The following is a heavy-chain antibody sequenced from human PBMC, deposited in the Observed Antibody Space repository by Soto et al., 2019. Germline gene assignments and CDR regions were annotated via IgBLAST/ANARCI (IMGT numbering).Heavy chain of an antibody. Sequence: QVHLVQSGAEVKKPGASVKVSCQGSGYAFATYGITWVRQAPGQGLEWMGWISAHNGNTNYAQKLQGRVTVTRDTSTSTPYMELRSLRYDDTAVYYCARGRYGDYWGQGALVIVSS. V-gene: IGHV1-18*01. D-gene: IGHD1-1*01. CDR3: ARGRYGDY. CDR2: ISAHNGNT. J-gene: IGHJ4*02. CDR1: GYAFATYG.